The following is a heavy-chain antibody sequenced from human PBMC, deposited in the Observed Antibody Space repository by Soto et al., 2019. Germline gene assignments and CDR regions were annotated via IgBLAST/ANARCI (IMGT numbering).Heavy chain of an antibody. V-gene: IGHV5-51*01. J-gene: IGHJ6*02. CDR2: IDT. CDR3: ASRRIAAAPPWYYGMDV. Sequence: GESLMMSSKVSGYRFTTYWIIWVCQVPGKGLEWMGRIDTRYSPSFQGQVTISADKSISTAYLQWSSLKASDTAMYYCASRRIAAAPPWYYGMDVWGQGTTVTVSS. CDR1: GYRFTTYW. D-gene: IGHD6-13*01.